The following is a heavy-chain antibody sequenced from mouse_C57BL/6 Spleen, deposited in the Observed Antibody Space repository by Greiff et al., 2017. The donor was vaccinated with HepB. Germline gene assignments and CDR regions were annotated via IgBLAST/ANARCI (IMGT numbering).Heavy chain of an antibody. CDR1: GYAFTNYL. Sequence: QVQLQQSGAELVRPGTSVKVSCKASGYAFTNYLIEWVKQRPGQGLEWIGVINPGSGGTNYNEKFKGKATLTADKSSSTAYMQLSSLTSEDSAVYFCARGWDGNWYFDVWGTGTTVTVSS. D-gene: IGHD4-1*01. V-gene: IGHV1-54*01. CDR3: ARGWDGNWYFDV. J-gene: IGHJ1*03. CDR2: INPGSGGT.